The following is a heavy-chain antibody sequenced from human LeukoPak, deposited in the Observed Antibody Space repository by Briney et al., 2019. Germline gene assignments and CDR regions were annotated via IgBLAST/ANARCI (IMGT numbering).Heavy chain of an antibody. V-gene: IGHV1-69*01. CDR1: GGTFSSYA. D-gene: IGHD2-15*01. Sequence: ASVKVSCKASGGTFSSYAISWVRQAPGQGLEWMGGIIPIFGTANYAQKFQGRVTITADESTSTAYMELSSLRSEDTAVYYCATQGYCSGGSCSAQGFDPWGQGTLVTVSS. J-gene: IGHJ5*02. CDR3: ATQGYCSGGSCSAQGFDP. CDR2: IIPIFGTA.